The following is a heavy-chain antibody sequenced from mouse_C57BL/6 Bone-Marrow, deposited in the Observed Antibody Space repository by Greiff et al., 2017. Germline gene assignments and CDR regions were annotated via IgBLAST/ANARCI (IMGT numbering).Heavy chain of an antibody. CDR1: GFTFSSYG. Sequence: EVQRVESGGDLVKPGGSLKLSCAASGFTFSSYGMSWVRQTPDKRLEWVATISSGGSYTYYPDSVKGRFTISRDNAKNTLYLQMSSLKSEDTAMYYCARHGTTVVATDYGGQGTTLTVSS. D-gene: IGHD1-1*01. CDR2: ISSGGSYT. CDR3: ARHGTTVVATDY. J-gene: IGHJ2*01. V-gene: IGHV5-6*01.